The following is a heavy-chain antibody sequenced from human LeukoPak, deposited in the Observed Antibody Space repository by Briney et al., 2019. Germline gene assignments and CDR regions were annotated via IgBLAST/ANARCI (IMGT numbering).Heavy chain of an antibody. D-gene: IGHD3-9*01. CDR1: GGSISSGGYS. CDR2: IYHSGST. J-gene: IGHJ4*02. CDR3: ARGYDILTGHDYFDY. V-gene: IGHV4-30-2*01. Sequence: SETLSLTCAVSGGSISSGGYSWSWIRQPPGKGLEWIGYIYHSGSTYYNPSLKSRVTISVDRSKNQFSLKLSSVTAADTAVYYCARGYDILTGHDYFDYWGQGTLVTVSS.